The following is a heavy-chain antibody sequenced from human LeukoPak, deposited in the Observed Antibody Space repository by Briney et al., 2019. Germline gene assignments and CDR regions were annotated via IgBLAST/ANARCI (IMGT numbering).Heavy chain of an antibody. CDR3: AKSTKAYNSSPPDY. V-gene: IGHV3-23*01. CDR2: ISGSGGST. CDR1: GFTFSSYA. D-gene: IGHD6-6*01. Sequence: PGGSLRLSCAASGFTFSSYAMNWVRQAPGKGLEWVSVISGSGGSTYYADSVKGRFTISRDNSKNTLYLQMNSLRAEDTAVYYCAKSTKAYNSSPPDYWGQGTLVTVSS. J-gene: IGHJ4*02.